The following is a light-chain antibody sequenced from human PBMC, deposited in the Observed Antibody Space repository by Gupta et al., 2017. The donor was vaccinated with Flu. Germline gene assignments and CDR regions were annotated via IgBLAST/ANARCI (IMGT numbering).Light chain of an antibody. CDR3: QQDDNVPFT. CDR1: QSGRADHSEKDY. Sequence: SLGLRATINCRASQSGRADHSEKDYLSWYQQKPGQPPKLLISGATTRESGIPDRFSGSGSGTDFTLTIASLQAEDVAVYYCQQDDNVPFTFGGGTKVEIK. V-gene: IGKV4-1*01. CDR2: GAT. J-gene: IGKJ4*01.